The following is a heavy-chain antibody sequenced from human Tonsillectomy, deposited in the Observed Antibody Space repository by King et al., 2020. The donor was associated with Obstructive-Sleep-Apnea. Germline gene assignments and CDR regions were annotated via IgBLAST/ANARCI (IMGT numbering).Heavy chain of an antibody. CDR2: ISSSSSYI. V-gene: IGHV3-21*01. D-gene: IGHD6-19*01. J-gene: IGHJ5*02. CDR3: ARDGIAVAGPHNWFDP. Sequence: VQLVESGGGLVKPGGSLRLSCAASGFTFSSYSMNWVRQAPGKGLEGGSSISSSSSYIYYADSVKGRFTISRDNAKNSLYLQMNSLRAEDTAVYYCARDGIAVAGPHNWFDPWGQGTLVTVSS. CDR1: GFTFSSYS.